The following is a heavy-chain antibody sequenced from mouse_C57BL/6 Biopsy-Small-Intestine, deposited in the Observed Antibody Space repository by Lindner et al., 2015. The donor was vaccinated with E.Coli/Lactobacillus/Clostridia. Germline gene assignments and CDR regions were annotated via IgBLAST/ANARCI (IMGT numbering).Heavy chain of an antibody. V-gene: IGHV1-69*02. CDR1: GYTFTSYW. J-gene: IGHJ1*01. CDR3: ARGRSLYWYFDV. CDR2: IDPSDSKT. D-gene: IGHD6-2*01. Sequence: VQLQESGPELVKPGASVKLSCKASGYTFTSYWMHWVRQRPGQGLEWIGKIDPSDSKTHYNQKFSDKATLTVDKSSSTAYMQLNSLTSEDSAVYYCARGRSLYWYFDVWGAGTTVTVSS.